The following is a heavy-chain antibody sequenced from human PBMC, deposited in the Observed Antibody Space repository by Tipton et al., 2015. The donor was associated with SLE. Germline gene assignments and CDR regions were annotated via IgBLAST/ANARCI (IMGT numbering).Heavy chain of an antibody. J-gene: IGHJ6*02. CDR2: ITASGYSP. V-gene: IGHV3-23*01. Sequence: SLRLSCTASGFSISIYSMSWVRQAPGRGLEWVSAITASGYSPYYADSVKGRFTISRDNLKNTLYLQMNSLRAEDTAIYYCARDVDANGLDVWGQGTTVTVSS. D-gene: IGHD3-9*01. CDR1: GFSISIYS. CDR3: ARDVDANGLDV.